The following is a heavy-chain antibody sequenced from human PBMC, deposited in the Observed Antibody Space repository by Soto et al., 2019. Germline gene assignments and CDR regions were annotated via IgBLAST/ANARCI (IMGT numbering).Heavy chain of an antibody. CDR2: ISYDGSNK. J-gene: IGHJ4*02. V-gene: IGHV3-30-3*01. D-gene: IGHD6-19*01. Sequence: QVQLVESGGGVVQPGRSLRLSCAASGFTLSSYAMNSVRQAPGKGLEWVAVISYDGSNKYYADSVKGRFTISRDISKNTLYLQMNSLRAEDTAVYYCAREWASGSPLDYWGQGTLVTVSS. CDR1: GFTLSSYA. CDR3: AREWASGSPLDY.